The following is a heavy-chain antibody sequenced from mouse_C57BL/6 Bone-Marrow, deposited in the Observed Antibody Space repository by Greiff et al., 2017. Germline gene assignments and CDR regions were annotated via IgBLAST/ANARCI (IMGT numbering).Heavy chain of an antibody. CDR3: TRTPITTIVAYWYFDV. J-gene: IGHJ1*03. CDR2: IEPETGGT. D-gene: IGHD1-1*01. V-gene: IGHV1-15*01. Sequence: VQLQQSGAELVRPGASVTLSCKASGYTFTDYEMHWVKQTPVPGLEWIGAIEPETGGTAYNQKFKGKAILTADKSSSTAYMELRRLTSEDSAVYYCTRTPITTIVAYWYFDVWGTGTTVTVSS. CDR1: GYTFTDYE.